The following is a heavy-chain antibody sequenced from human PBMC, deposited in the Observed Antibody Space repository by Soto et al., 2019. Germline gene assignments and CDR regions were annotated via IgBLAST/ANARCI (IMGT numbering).Heavy chain of an antibody. Sequence: GGSLRLSCAGSGFTLSDYDMTWIRQAPGKGLEWVSCITAGGGATSFADSVKGRFTISRDDAKNSLYLQMNSLRAEDTAVYYCARDQLYDNDISGRPLNAFDVWGQGTMVTVSS. J-gene: IGHJ3*01. CDR2: ITAGGGAT. CDR3: ARDQLYDNDISGRPLNAFDV. CDR1: GFTLSDYD. V-gene: IGHV3-11*04. D-gene: IGHD3-22*01.